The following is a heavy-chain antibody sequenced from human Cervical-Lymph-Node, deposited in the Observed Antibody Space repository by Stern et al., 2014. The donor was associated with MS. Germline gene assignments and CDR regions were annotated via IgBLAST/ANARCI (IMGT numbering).Heavy chain of an antibody. Sequence: EVQLMESGGGLVQPGRSLRLSCEASGLTFDDHAMFWVRQVPGKGLEWVAAITWYNGHLGYAESVKGRFTISRDNAKNSLYLDMNSLRTEDTAFYYCAAGIHGFHYDMAVWGPGTTVTVSS. D-gene: IGHD5-24*01. CDR1: GLTFDDHA. V-gene: IGHV3-9*01. J-gene: IGHJ6*02. CDR3: AAGIHGFHYDMAV. CDR2: ITWYNGHL.